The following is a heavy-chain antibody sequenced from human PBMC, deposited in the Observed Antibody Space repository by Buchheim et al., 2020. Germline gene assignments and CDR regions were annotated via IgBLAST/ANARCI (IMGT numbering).Heavy chain of an antibody. V-gene: IGHV3-23*01. CDR1: GFTFSNYV. Sequence: EVQVLESGGDLVQPGGSLRLSCAASGFTFSNYVMSWIRQAPGMGLEWVSGISGTGINTYYADSVKGRFTISRDNSKNTLYLPMNSLRAEDTAVYYCAKSPKSVIPSTLDYWDQGTL. CDR3: AKSPKSVIPSTLDY. J-gene: IGHJ4*02. CDR2: ISGTGINT. D-gene: IGHD2/OR15-2a*01.